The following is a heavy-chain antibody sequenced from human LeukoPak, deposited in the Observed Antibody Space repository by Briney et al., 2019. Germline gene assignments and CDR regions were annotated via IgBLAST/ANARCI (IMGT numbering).Heavy chain of an antibody. CDR3: ASSSYSSSWTYYYYGMDV. CDR2: ISYDGSNK. D-gene: IGHD6-13*01. CDR1: GFTFSSYA. V-gene: IGHV3-30-3*01. Sequence: PGGSLRLSCAASGFTFSSYAMHWVRQAPGKGLEWVAVISYDGSNKYYADSVKGRFTISRDNSKNTLYLQMNSLRAEDTAVYYCASSSYSSSWTYYYYGMDVWGQGTTVTVSS. J-gene: IGHJ6*02.